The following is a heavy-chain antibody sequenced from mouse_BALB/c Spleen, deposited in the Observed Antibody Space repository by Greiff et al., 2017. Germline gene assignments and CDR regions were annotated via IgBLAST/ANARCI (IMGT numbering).Heavy chain of an antibody. J-gene: IGHJ2*01. CDR2: ISSGSSTI. Sequence: EVKLVESGGGLVHPGGSRKLSCAASGFTFSSFGMHWVRQAPEKGLEWVAYISSGSSTIYYADTVKGRFTISRDNPKNTLFLQMTSLRSEDTAMYYCARRGIYYGYDGYYFDYWGQGTTLTVSS. D-gene: IGHD2-2*01. CDR1: GFTFSSFG. V-gene: IGHV5-17*02. CDR3: ARRGIYYGYDGYYFDY.